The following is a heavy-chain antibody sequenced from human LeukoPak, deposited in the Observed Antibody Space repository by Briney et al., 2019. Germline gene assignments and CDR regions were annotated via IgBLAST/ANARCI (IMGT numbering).Heavy chain of an antibody. D-gene: IGHD3-10*01. V-gene: IGHV3-30-3*01. Sequence: GGSLRLSCAASGFTFSGFTLHWVRQAPGKGLEWVAAVSSDGSSTEYADSMKGRFTISRDNSKNTLYLQMNSLRAEDTAVYYCARDPSYLWFGESNLDYWGQGTLVTVSS. CDR1: GFTFSGFT. J-gene: IGHJ4*02. CDR3: ARDPSYLWFGESNLDY. CDR2: VSSDGSST.